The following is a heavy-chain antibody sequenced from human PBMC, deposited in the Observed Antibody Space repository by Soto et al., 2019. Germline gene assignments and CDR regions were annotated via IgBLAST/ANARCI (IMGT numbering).Heavy chain of an antibody. CDR2: IDSSGGTT. CDR3: AKDVPASGWLSGY. CDR1: GFTFSTYA. J-gene: IGHJ4*02. V-gene: IGHV3-23*01. Sequence: HLLESGGGLAQLGGSLRLSCAASGFTFSTYAMSWVRQAPGKGLAWVSTIDSSGGTTYYADSVKGQFFISRDNSKNTLYLDVTSLRAEDAAVYYCAKDVPASGWLSGYWGQGTLVTVSS. D-gene: IGHD6-19*01.